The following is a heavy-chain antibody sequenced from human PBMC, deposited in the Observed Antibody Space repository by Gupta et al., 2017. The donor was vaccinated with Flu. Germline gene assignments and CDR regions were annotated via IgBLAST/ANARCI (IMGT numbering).Heavy chain of an antibody. D-gene: IGHD1-26*01. Sequence: EVQLVESGGGLVQPGGSLRLSCAASRFTFSSYDMHWVRQATGKGLEWVSAIGTAGDTYYPGSVKGRFTISRENAKNSLYLQMNSLRAGDTAVYYCARAVGASAFDYWGQGTLVTVSS. CDR2: IGTAGDT. V-gene: IGHV3-13*01. CDR3: ARAVGASAFDY. J-gene: IGHJ4*02. CDR1: RFTFSSYD.